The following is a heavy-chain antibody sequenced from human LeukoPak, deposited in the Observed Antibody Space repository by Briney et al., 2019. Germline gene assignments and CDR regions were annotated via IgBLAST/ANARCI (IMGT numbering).Heavy chain of an antibody. D-gene: IGHD1-1*01. Sequence: GGSPRPSCRASASGDDFRSHSMNWVRQAPGKGLEWISYIHSSGNYIFDAASVKGRFTVSRDNARNSLYLQMNSLRVEDTAMYYCAREWNSRATFDYWGQGTLVTVSS. V-gene: IGHV3-21*05. CDR3: AREWNSRATFDY. CDR1: ASGDDFRSHS. CDR2: IHSSGNYI. J-gene: IGHJ4*02.